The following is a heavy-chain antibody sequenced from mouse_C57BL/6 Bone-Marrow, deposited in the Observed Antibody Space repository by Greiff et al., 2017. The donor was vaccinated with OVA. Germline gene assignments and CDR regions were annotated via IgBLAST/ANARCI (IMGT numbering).Heavy chain of an antibody. CDR2: INPDSSTI. CDR3: ARRANWDAMDY. V-gene: IGHV4-1*01. J-gene: IGHJ4*01. Sequence: AASGVDFSRYWMSWVRRAPGKGLEWIGEINPDSSTINYAPSLKDKFIISRDNAKNTLYLQMSKVRSEDTALYYCARRANWDAMDYWGQGTSVTVSS. CDR1: GVDFSRYW. D-gene: IGHD4-1*01.